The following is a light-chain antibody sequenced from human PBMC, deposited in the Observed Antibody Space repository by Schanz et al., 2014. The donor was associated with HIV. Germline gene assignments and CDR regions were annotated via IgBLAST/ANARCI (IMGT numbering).Light chain of an antibody. CDR3: TSHGGTNTFLLL. J-gene: IGLJ2*01. CDR2: GVD. V-gene: IGLV2-14*02. Sequence: QSALTQPASVSGSPGQSITISCTGSSTDVGGYDLVSWYQQHPGQVPKLMIYGVDKRPSGVPNRFSGSKSANTASLTVSGLQPEDEADYYCTSHGGTNTFLLLFGGGTKLTVL. CDR1: STDVGGYDL.